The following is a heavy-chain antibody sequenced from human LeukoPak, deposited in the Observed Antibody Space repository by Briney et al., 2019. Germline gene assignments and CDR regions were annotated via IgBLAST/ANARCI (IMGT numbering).Heavy chain of an antibody. Sequence: ASVKVSCKASEYTFTSYDINWVRQATGQGLEWMGWMNPNSGNTGYAQKFQGRVTMTRNTSISTAYMELSSLRSEDTAVYYCARGEAWELLQVDYYYGMDVWGQGTTVTVSS. D-gene: IGHD1-26*01. CDR1: EYTFTSYD. CDR3: ARGEAWELLQVDYYYGMDV. V-gene: IGHV1-8*01. J-gene: IGHJ6*02. CDR2: MNPNSGNT.